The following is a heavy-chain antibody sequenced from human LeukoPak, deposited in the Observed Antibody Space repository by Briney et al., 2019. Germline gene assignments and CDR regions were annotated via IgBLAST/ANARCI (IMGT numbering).Heavy chain of an antibody. J-gene: IGHJ4*02. Sequence: SETLSLTCTVSGGSISSYYWSWIRQPPGKGLEWIGYIYYSGSTNYNPSLKSRVTISVDTSKNQFSLKLSSVTAADTAVYYCARDNCSGGSCLYYFDYWGQGTMVTVSS. CDR1: GGSISSYY. CDR3: ARDNCSGGSCLYYFDY. CDR2: IYYSGST. D-gene: IGHD2-15*01. V-gene: IGHV4-59*01.